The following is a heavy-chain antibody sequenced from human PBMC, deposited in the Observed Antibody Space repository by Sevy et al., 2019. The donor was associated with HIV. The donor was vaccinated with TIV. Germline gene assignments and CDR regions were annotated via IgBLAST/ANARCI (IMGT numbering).Heavy chain of an antibody. D-gene: IGHD1-26*01. Sequence: EGSLRLSCAASGFTFSPYWMTWVRQAPGKGLEWVANIWPDGSDKYYVDSVKGRFTISRDNAKNSLYLQMNSLRADDTAMYYCARGVGLDCWGQGALVTVSS. CDR3: ARGVGLDC. CDR2: IWPDGSDK. CDR1: GFTFSPYW. J-gene: IGHJ4*02. V-gene: IGHV3-7*01.